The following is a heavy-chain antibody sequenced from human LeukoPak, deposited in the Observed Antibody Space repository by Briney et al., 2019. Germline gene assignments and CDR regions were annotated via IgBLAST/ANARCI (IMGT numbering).Heavy chain of an antibody. CDR1: GYTFTGYY. CDR3: ARPAVAGTYALSWFDP. D-gene: IGHD6-19*01. J-gene: IGHJ5*02. Sequence: ASVKVSCKASGYTFTGYYMHWVRQAPGQGLEWMGWINPNSGGTNYAQKFQGRVTMTRDKSISTAYLQWSSLKASDTAMYYCARPAVAGTYALSWFDPWGQGTLVTVSS. CDR2: INPNSGGT. V-gene: IGHV1-2*02.